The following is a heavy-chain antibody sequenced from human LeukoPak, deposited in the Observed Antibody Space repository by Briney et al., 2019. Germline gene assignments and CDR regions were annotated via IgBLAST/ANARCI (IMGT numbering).Heavy chain of an antibody. CDR2: ISGGGGST. J-gene: IGHJ5*02. D-gene: IGHD1-14*01. CDR3: AKGSGINHYHWIDP. Sequence: GGSLRLSCAASELTFSNYAMNWVRQAPGQGLEWVSGISGGGGSTYYADSVKGRFTISRDNSKNTLYLQMDSLRAEDTALYYCAKGSGINHYHWIDPWGQGTLVTVSS. CDR1: ELTFSNYA. V-gene: IGHV3-23*01.